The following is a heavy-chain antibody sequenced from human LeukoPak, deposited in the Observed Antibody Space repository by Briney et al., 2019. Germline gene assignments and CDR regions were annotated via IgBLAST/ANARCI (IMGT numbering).Heavy chain of an antibody. CDR2: VKHDGSVK. Sequence: PGGTLRLSCAASGFTFSNYWMSWVRQAPGKGLEWVANVKHDGSVKYYVDSVKGRFTISRDNAKKSLYLQMNSLGVDDTAVYFCARGGYCSRTNCYVRPIDLWGQGTMVTVSS. CDR3: ARGGYCSRTNCYVRPIDL. D-gene: IGHD2-2*01. V-gene: IGHV3-7*01. CDR1: GFTFSNYW. J-gene: IGHJ3*01.